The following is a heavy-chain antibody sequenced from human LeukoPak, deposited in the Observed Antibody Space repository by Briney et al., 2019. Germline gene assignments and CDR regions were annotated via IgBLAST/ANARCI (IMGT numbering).Heavy chain of an antibody. V-gene: IGHV3-23*01. CDR3: TRRGGDYLDFDF. CDR2: ISTTGGTT. CDR1: GLTFSSYG. J-gene: IGHJ4*02. Sequence: GGSLRLSCAASGLTFSSYGMSWVRQAPGRGLEWVSAISTTGGTTYYADSVRGRFTISRDNSRNTLYLQMNSLRPEDTAVYYCTRRGGDYLDFDFWGQGNLVTVSS. D-gene: IGHD2-21*02.